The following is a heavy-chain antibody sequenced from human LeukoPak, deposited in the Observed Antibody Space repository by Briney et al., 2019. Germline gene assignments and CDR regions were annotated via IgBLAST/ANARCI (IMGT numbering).Heavy chain of an antibody. CDR1: GFTFSSYW. Sequence: GGSLRLSCAASGFTFSSYWMHWVRQAPGKGLVWVSRINSDGSSTRYADSVKGRFTISRDNAKNTLYLQMNSLRAEDTAVYYCAKTRGYSYGFLDYWGQGTLVTVSS. J-gene: IGHJ4*02. CDR3: AKTRGYSYGFLDY. CDR2: INSDGSST. V-gene: IGHV3-74*01. D-gene: IGHD5-18*01.